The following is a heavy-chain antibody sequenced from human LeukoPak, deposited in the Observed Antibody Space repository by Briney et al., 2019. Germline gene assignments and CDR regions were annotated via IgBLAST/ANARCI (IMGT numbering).Heavy chain of an antibody. CDR1: GFTFSDYY. CDR3: ARYSSSPAQNAFDI. Sequence: PGGSLRLSCAASGFTFSDYYMSWIRQAPGKGLEWVSYISSSGSTIYYADSVKGRFTISRDNAKNSLYLQMNSLRAEDTAVYYCARYSSSPAQNAFDIWGQGTMVTVSS. J-gene: IGHJ3*02. V-gene: IGHV3-11*04. D-gene: IGHD6-13*01. CDR2: ISSSGSTI.